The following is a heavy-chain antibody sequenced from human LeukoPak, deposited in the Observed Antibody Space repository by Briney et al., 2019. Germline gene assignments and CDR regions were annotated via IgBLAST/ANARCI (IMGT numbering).Heavy chain of an antibody. V-gene: IGHV3-23*01. J-gene: IGHJ4*02. Sequence: GGSLRLSCAASEFTFSSHAMSWVRQAPGKGLEWVSAISGSGDSTYYADSVKGQFTISRDNSKNTLYLQMNSLRAEDTAIYYCAKGKQLIDYWGQGTLVTVSS. D-gene: IGHD6-13*01. CDR3: AKGKQLIDY. CDR1: EFTFSSHA. CDR2: ISGSGDST.